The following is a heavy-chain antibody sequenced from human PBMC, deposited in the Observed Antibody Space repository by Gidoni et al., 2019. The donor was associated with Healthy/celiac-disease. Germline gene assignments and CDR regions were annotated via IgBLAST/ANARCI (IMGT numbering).Heavy chain of an antibody. CDR2: IYSGGST. Sequence: EVQLVESGGGLVQPGGSLRLPCRASGFTVSSNYMSWVRQAPGKGLEWVSVIYSGGSTYYADSVKGRFTISRDNSKNTLYLQMNSLRAEDTAVYYCARGGDYPALFDYWGQGTLVTVSS. V-gene: IGHV3-66*02. D-gene: IGHD4-17*01. CDR1: GFTVSSNY. CDR3: ARGGDYPALFDY. J-gene: IGHJ4*02.